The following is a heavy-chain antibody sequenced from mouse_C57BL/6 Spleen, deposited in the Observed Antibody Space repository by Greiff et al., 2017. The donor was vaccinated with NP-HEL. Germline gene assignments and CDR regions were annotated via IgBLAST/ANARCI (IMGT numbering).Heavy chain of an antibody. J-gene: IGHJ3*01. Sequence: EVQLQESGPGLVKPSQSLSLTCSVTGYSITSGYYWNWIRQFPGNKLEWMGYISYDGSNNYNPSLKNRISITRDTSKNQFFLKLNSVTTEDTATYYCARAYDYDEGTWFAYWGQGTLVTVSA. CDR2: ISYDGSN. CDR3: ARAYDYDEGTWFAY. V-gene: IGHV3-6*01. D-gene: IGHD2-4*01. CDR1: GYSITSGYY.